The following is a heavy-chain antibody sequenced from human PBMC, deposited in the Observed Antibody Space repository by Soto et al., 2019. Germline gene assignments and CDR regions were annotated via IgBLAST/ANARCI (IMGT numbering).Heavy chain of an antibody. Sequence: SETLSLTCAVYGGSFSGYYLSWIRQPPGKGLEWIGEINHSGSTNYNPSLKSRVTISVDTSKNQFSLKLSSVTAADTAVYYCARGRIAAAGTNWFDPWGQGTLVTVSS. CDR3: ARGRIAAAGTNWFDP. J-gene: IGHJ5*02. CDR2: INHSGST. CDR1: GGSFSGYY. V-gene: IGHV4-34*01. D-gene: IGHD6-13*01.